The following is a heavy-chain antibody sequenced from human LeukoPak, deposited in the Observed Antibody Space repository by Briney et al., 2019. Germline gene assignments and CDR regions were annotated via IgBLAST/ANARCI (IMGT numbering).Heavy chain of an antibody. J-gene: IGHJ4*02. D-gene: IGHD6-13*01. CDR1: GFTFDGYA. V-gene: IGHV3-9*01. Sequence: GGSLRLSCAASGFTFDGYAMHWVRQAPGKGLEWVSGISWNSGSIGYADSVKGRFTISRDNAKNSLYLQMNSLRAEDTALYYCAKDTSIAAAALDYWGQGTLVTVSS. CDR2: ISWNSGSI. CDR3: AKDTSIAAAALDY.